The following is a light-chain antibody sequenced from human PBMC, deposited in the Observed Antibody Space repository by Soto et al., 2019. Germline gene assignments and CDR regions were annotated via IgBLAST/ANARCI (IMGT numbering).Light chain of an antibody. Sequence: DIQMTQSPSTLSASVGDRVTITCRANQSISDWLAWYQQKPGKAPKLLIYDASNLESGVPSRFSGSGSGTEFTLPFSSLQPDDFATYYCQQYNSSPLTFGGGTKMEIK. V-gene: IGKV1-5*01. CDR3: QQYNSSPLT. J-gene: IGKJ4*01. CDR2: DAS. CDR1: QSISDW.